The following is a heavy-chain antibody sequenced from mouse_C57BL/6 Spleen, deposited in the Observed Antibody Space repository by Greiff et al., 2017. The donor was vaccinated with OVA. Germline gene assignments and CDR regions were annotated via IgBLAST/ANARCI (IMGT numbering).Heavy chain of an antibody. Sequence: VQLKESGPELVKPGASVKISCKASGYTFTDYYMNWVKQSHGKSLEWIGDINPNNGGTSYNQKFKGKATLTVDKSSSTAYMELRSLTSEDSAVYYCARKYYDYDGFAYWGQGTLVTVSA. CDR1: GYTFTDYY. CDR3: ARKYYDYDGFAY. V-gene: IGHV1-26*01. CDR2: INPNNGGT. D-gene: IGHD2-4*01. J-gene: IGHJ3*01.